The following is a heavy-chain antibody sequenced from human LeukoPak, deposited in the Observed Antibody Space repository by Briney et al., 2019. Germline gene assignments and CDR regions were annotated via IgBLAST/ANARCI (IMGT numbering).Heavy chain of an antibody. D-gene: IGHD3-3*01. V-gene: IGHV3-30*02. CDR1: GFSFSLFG. CDR3: AKDRSESWSGYYDAFDV. Sequence: GGSLRLSCAASGFSFSLFGMDWVRQAPGKGLEGVAFIRYDGSSKHYAGSVKGRFTISRDNSKNTLFLQMNSLRAEDTALYYCAKDRSESWSGYYDAFDVWGQGTTVTVSS. CDR2: IRYDGSSK. J-gene: IGHJ3*01.